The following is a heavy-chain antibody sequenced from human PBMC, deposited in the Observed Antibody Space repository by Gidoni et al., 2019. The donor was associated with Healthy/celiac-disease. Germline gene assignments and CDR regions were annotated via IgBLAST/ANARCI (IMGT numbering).Heavy chain of an antibody. CDR1: GYTFTGYY. CDR3: AGGGRTGIAAAGS. CDR2: INPNSGGT. Sequence: QVQLVQSGAEVKKPGASVKVSCKASGYTFTGYYMLWVRQAPGQGLERMGWINPNSGGTNCAQKFQGRVTMTRDTSISTAYMELSRLRSDDTAVYYCAGGGRTGIAAAGSWGQGTLVTVSS. J-gene: IGHJ4*02. D-gene: IGHD6-13*01. V-gene: IGHV1-2*02.